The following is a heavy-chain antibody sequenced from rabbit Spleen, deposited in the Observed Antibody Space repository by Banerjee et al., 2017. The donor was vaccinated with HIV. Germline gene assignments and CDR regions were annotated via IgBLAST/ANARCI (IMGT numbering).Heavy chain of an antibody. CDR1: GFSFSSSYY. Sequence: QQLEESGGGLVKPGASLTLTCTASGFSFSSSYYMCWVRQAPGKGLEWIACIDTGSSGSTYYASWAKGRITVSKTSSTTVTLQMTSLTAADTATYFCARGTYNSYQLWGPGTLVTVS. J-gene: IGHJ4*01. V-gene: IGHV1S40*01. CDR3: ARGTYNSYQL. CDR2: IDTGSSGST. D-gene: IGHD6-1*01.